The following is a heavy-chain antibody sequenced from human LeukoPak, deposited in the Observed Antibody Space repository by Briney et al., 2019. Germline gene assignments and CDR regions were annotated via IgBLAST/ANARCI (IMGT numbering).Heavy chain of an antibody. J-gene: IGHJ3*01. CDR1: GYSFSDYF. CDR2: IKPNSGGT. D-gene: IGHD1-7*01. V-gene: IGHV1-2*02. Sequence: ASVKVSCKASGYSFSDYFIHWVRQAPGQGLEWMGWIKPNSGGTSYVQMFQGRVTMTRDTSISTVYMELIRLKSDDTAVYYCVRVHGGRELDAFDFWGQRTMLTVSS. CDR3: VRVHGGRELDAFDF.